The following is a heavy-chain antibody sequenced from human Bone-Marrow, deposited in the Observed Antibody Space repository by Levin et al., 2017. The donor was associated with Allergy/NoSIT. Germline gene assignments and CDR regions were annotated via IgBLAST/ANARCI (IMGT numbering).Heavy chain of an antibody. Sequence: PGASVKVSCKASAYTFTGYFVHWVRQAPGQGLEWMGWLNPNSGGTNYAQNFQGRVTMTRDTSISTAYMELSRLRSDDTAVYYCARAYCSSSNCLPGGYWGQGTLVTVPS. CDR2: LNPNSGGT. CDR3: ARAYCSSSNCLPGGY. V-gene: IGHV1-2*02. CDR1: AYTFTGYF. D-gene: IGHD2-2*01. J-gene: IGHJ4*02.